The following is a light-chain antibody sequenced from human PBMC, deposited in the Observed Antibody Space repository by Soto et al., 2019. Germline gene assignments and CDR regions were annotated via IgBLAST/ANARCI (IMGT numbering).Light chain of an antibody. CDR2: LGS. J-gene: IGKJ1*01. CDR1: QSLLHSNGYNY. V-gene: IGKV2-28*01. Sequence: IVMTQSPLSLPVTPGEPASISCRSSQSLLHSNGYNYLDWYLQKPGQSPQLLIYLGSNRASGVPDRFSGSGSGTDFTLKISRVEAEDVGVYYCMQALQTPPPFGQGTKVDI. CDR3: MQALQTPPP.